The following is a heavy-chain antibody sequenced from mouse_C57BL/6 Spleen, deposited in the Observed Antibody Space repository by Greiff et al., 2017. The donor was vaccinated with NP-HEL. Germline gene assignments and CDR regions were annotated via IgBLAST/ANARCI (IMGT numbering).Heavy chain of an antibody. D-gene: IGHD1-1*01. V-gene: IGHV1-80*01. CDR3: ARDGSSPYFDY. CDR1: GYAFSSYW. CDR2: IYPGDGDT. Sequence: QVQLQQSGAELVKPGASVKISCKASGYAFSSYWMNWVKQRPGKGLEWIGQIYPGDGDTNYNGKFKGKATLTADKSSSTAYMQLSSLTSEDSAVYFCARDGSSPYFDYWGQGTTLTVSS. J-gene: IGHJ2*01.